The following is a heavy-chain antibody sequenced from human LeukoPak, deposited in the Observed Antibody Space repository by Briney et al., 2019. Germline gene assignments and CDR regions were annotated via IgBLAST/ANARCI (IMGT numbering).Heavy chain of an antibody. J-gene: IGHJ4*02. D-gene: IGHD5-18*01. CDR1: GFTFSSYA. CDR2: ISGSGGST. CDR3: AKAPRGPEYSYGLYYFDY. V-gene: IGHV3-23*01. Sequence: PGGTLRFSCAASGFTFSSYAMSWVRQAPGKGLEWVSAISGSGGSTYYADSVKGRFTISRDNPKNTLYLQMNSLRAEDTAVYYCAKAPRGPEYSYGLYYFDYWGQGTLVTVSS.